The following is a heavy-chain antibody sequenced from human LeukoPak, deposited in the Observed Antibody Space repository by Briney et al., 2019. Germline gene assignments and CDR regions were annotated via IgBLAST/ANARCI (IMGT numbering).Heavy chain of an antibody. J-gene: IGHJ6*03. V-gene: IGHV1-69*13. Sequence: ASVKVSCKASGGTFSSYAISWVRQAPGQGLEWMGGIIPIFGTANYAQKFQGRVTITADESTSTAYMELSSLRSEDTAMYYCARSRFLEWLPHRYYYYMDVWGKGTTVTVSS. D-gene: IGHD3-3*01. CDR3: ARSRFLEWLPHRYYYYMDV. CDR1: GGTFSSYA. CDR2: IIPIFGTA.